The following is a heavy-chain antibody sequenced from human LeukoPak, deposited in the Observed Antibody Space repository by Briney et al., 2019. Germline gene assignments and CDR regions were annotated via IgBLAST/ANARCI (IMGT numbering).Heavy chain of an antibody. CDR1: GFTFSNYA. D-gene: IGHD3-22*01. Sequence: GGSLRLSCAASGFTFSNYAMSWVRQAPGKGLEWVSAISGSDGSTYYADSVKGRFTISRDNSKNTLYLQMNSLRAEGTAVYYCAKEVRGPYYYDSSGYSDYWGQGTLVTVSS. J-gene: IGHJ4*02. CDR2: ISGSDGST. V-gene: IGHV3-23*01. CDR3: AKEVRGPYYYDSSGYSDY.